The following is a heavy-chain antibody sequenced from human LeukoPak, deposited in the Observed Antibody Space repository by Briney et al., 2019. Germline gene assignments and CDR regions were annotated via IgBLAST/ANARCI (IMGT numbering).Heavy chain of an antibody. Sequence: SETLSLTCTVSGGPINSYYWGWIRQPPGKGLEWIANIYYSGSTSYNPSLKSRVTVSIDTSKNKFSLKLYSVSAADTALYYCARLYCISTSCYTIDYWGQGTLVTVSS. V-gene: IGHV4-59*04. J-gene: IGHJ4*02. CDR1: GGPINSYY. D-gene: IGHD2-2*02. CDR2: IYYSGST. CDR3: ARLYCISTSCYTIDY.